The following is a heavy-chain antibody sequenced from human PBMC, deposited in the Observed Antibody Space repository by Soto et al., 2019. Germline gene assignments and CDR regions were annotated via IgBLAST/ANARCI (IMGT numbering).Heavy chain of an antibody. V-gene: IGHV5-51*01. CDR2: IYPGDSDT. CDR3: ARHGGGELNWFDP. CDR1: GYKVSTWHNFTSYW. D-gene: IGHD2-21*01. Sequence: GESLKISCMGSGYKVSTWHNFTSYWIAWVRQMPGEGLEWMGIIYPGDSDTRYSPSFQGQVTISADKSINSVYLQWSSLKASDTATYYCARHGGGELNWFDPWGQGTLVTVSS. J-gene: IGHJ5*02.